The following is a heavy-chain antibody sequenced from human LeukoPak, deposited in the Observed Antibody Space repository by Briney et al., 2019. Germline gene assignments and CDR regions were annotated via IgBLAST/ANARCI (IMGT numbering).Heavy chain of an antibody. CDR2: IIPIFGTT. V-gene: IGHV1-69*13. CDR1: GGTFSRYP. CDR3: ATYHGSGSYDLDH. Sequence: GASVKVSCKTSGGTFSRYPISWVRQAPGQGLEWMGGIIPIFGTTNYAQKFQGRVTITADESTSTVYMELSRLSSEDTAVYYCATYHGSGSYDLDHWGQGTLVTVSS. D-gene: IGHD3-10*01. J-gene: IGHJ4*02.